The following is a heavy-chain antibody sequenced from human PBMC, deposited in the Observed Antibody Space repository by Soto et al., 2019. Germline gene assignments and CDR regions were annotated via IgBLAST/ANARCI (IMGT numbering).Heavy chain of an antibody. Sequence: EVQLVESGGGLVQPGGSLRLSCAASGFTFSSYWMHWVRQAPGKGLVWVSRISITGGSTSYADSVKGRFTISRDNAKNTLYLQMNSLRAEDTAVYYCASGGVAGSGTYYNDNWGRGTLVTVSS. CDR2: ISITGGST. CDR3: ASGGVAGSGTYYNDN. D-gene: IGHD3-10*01. CDR1: GFTFSSYW. V-gene: IGHV3-74*01. J-gene: IGHJ4*02.